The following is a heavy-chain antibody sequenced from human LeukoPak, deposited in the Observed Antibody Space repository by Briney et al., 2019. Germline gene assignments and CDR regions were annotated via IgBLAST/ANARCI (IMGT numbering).Heavy chain of an antibody. CDR3: ARVQDTTMGHFDY. J-gene: IGHJ4*02. D-gene: IGHD1-1*01. Sequence: SETLSLTCTASGGSVSSSSYYWGWIRQPPGKGLEWIGTVNHDGTTYHNPSLKSRVTISVDTSKNQFSLKLSSVTAADTAEYYCARVQDTTMGHFDYWGQGTLVTVSS. V-gene: IGHV4-39*07. CDR1: GGSVSSSSYY. CDR2: VNHDGTT.